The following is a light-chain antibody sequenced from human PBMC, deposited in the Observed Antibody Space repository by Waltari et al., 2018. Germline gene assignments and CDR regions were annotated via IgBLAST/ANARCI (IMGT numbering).Light chain of an antibody. CDR1: SSNIGTGYE. J-gene: IGLJ3*02. V-gene: IGLV1-40*01. CDR3: QSFDISLRSWV. Sequence: QSVLTQPPSVSGAPGQRVTISCTGNSSNIGTGYEVHWYQQLPGRAPKPLIWDNRNRASGVPDRFSGSKSGASASLAITGLQAEDEADYYCQSFDISLRSWVFGGGTKLTVL. CDR2: DNR.